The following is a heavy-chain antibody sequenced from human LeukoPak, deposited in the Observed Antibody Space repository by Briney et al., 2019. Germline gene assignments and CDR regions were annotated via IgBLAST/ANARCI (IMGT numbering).Heavy chain of an antibody. CDR3: ARAIVVVPAAIGAAPDY. D-gene: IGHD2-2*01. V-gene: IGHV4-4*07. Sequence: SETLSLTCTVSGGSISSYYWSWIRQPAGKGLEWIGRIYTSGSTNYNPSLKSRVTMSVDTSKNQFSLKLSSVTAADTAVYYCARAIVVVPAAIGAAPDYWGQGTLVTVSS. J-gene: IGHJ4*02. CDR2: IYTSGST. CDR1: GGSISSYY.